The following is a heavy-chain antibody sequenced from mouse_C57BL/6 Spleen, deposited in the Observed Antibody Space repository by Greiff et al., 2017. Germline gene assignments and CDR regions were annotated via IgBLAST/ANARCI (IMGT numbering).Heavy chain of an antibody. D-gene: IGHD2-3*01. Sequence: EVKLMESGGGLVKPGGSLKLSCAASGFTFSDYGMHWVRQAPEKGLEWVAYISSGSSTIYYADTVKGRFTISRDNAKNTLFLQMTSLRSEDTAMYYCARTGVDDYLDYWGQGTTLTVSS. CDR1: GFTFSDYG. J-gene: IGHJ2*01. CDR3: ARTGVDDYLDY. V-gene: IGHV5-17*01. CDR2: ISSGSSTI.